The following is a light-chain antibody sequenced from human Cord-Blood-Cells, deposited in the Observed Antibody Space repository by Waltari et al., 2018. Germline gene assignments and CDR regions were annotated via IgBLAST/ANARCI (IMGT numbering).Light chain of an antibody. V-gene: IGLV2-8*01. J-gene: IGLJ2*01. CDR2: EVS. CDR3: SSYAGSNNLV. CDR1: SSYVGGYNY. Sequence: QSALTQPPSASGSPGQSVTISCTGTSSYVGGYNYVSWDQQHPGKAPKFMMYEVSKRPSGVPDRFSGSKSGNTASLTVSGLQAEDEADYYCSSYAGSNNLVFGGGTKLTVL.